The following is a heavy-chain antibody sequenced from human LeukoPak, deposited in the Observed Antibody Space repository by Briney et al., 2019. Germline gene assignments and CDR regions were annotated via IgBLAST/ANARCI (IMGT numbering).Heavy chain of an antibody. Sequence: SETLSLTCAVYGGSFSGYYWSWIRQPPGKGLEWIGEINHSGSTNYNPSLKSRVTISVDTSKNQFSLKLSSVTAADTAVYYCARSRRYGSGSYWYYYYGMDVWGQGTTVTVSS. V-gene: IGHV4-34*01. J-gene: IGHJ6*02. CDR3: ARSRRYGSGSYWYYYYGMDV. CDR1: GGSFSGYY. CDR2: INHSGST. D-gene: IGHD3-10*01.